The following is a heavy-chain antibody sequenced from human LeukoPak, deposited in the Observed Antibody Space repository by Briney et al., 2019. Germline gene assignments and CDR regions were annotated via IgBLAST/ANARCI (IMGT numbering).Heavy chain of an antibody. CDR3: ARGAGGSYF. Sequence: GGSLRLSCAASGFTFSSYWMHWVRQAPGKGLVWVSRISNDGSSTNHADSVKGRFTISRDNAKNTLYLQMNSLRAEDTAVYYCARGAGGSYFWGQGTLVTVSS. J-gene: IGHJ4*02. V-gene: IGHV3-74*01. CDR1: GFTFSSYW. D-gene: IGHD1-26*01. CDR2: ISNDGSST.